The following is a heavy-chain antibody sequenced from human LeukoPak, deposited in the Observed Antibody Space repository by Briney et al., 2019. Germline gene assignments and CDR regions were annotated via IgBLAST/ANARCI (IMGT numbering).Heavy chain of an antibody. J-gene: IGHJ4*02. CDR1: GFTFSIYA. CDR3: AKPDYHERSGHYLNFPPSQ. V-gene: IGHV3-23*01. CDR2: ISGSGDST. Sequence: PGGSLRLSCAASGFTFSIYAMSWVRQAPGKGLEWVSAISGSGDSTYYADSVKGRFTISRDNSKNTLYLQMNSLRAEDTAVYYCAKPDYHERSGHYLNFPPSQWGQGTLVTVSS. D-gene: IGHD3-22*01.